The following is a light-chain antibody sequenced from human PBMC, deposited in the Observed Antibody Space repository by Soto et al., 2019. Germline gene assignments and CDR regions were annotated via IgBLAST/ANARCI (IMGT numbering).Light chain of an antibody. CDR3: QQYHDSPMNT. J-gene: IGKJ2*01. CDR1: QSVRSTF. V-gene: IGKV3-20*01. Sequence: EIVLPQSPDTLSLSPGDRATLSCRASQSVRSTFLAWYQQKPGQAPRLLIYGASNRAAGIPERFSGSASGTEFTLTISRLEPDDSAVYYCQQYHDSPMNTFGQGTKVDIK. CDR2: GAS.